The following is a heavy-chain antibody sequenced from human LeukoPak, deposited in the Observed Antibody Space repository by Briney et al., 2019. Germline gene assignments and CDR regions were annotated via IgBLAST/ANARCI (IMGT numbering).Heavy chain of an antibody. V-gene: IGHV4-39*01. J-gene: IGHJ4*02. CDR3: ARHRGVYSSGWYSDFDY. CDR1: SGSISSSSYH. CDR2: IYYSGST. Sequence: SETLSLTCTVSSGSISSSSYHWGWIRQPPGKGLEWIGSIYYSGSTYYNPSLKSRVTISVDTSKNQFSLKLSSVTAADTAVYYCARHRGVYSSGWYSDFDYWGQGTLVTVSS. D-gene: IGHD6-19*01.